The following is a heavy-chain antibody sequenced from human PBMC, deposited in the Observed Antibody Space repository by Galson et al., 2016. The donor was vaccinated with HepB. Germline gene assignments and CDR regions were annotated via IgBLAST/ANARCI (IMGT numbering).Heavy chain of an antibody. J-gene: IGHJ6*02. D-gene: IGHD2-15*01. Sequence: QSGAEVKKPGESLRISCEASGYTFTSYWISWVRQMPGKGLEWMGRVDPSDSYASYSPSFQGHVIISADESINTAYLQWNTLKASDTAIYYCVRHFATILPRPFYYYYYLDIWGQGTTVTVSS. V-gene: IGHV5-10-1*01. CDR2: VDPSDSYA. CDR3: VRHFATILPRPFYYYYYLDI. CDR1: GYTFTSYW.